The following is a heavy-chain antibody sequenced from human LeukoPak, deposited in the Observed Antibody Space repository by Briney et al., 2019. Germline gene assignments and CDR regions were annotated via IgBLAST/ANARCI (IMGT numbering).Heavy chain of an antibody. CDR1: GYTFTGYY. CDR2: TNPNSGGT. CDR3: ARDNTLGATTPTDAFDI. Sequence: ASVKVSCKASGYTFTGYYMHWVRQAPGQGLEWMGWTNPNSGGTNYAQKFQGRVTMTRDTSISTAYMELSRLRSDDTAVYYCARDNTLGATTPTDAFDIWGQGTMVTVSS. D-gene: IGHD1-26*01. J-gene: IGHJ3*02. V-gene: IGHV1-2*02.